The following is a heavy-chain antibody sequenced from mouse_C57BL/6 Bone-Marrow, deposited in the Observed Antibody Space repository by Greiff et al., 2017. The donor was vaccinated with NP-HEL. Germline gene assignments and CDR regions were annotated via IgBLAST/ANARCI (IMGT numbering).Heavy chain of an antibody. Sequence: EVKLMESGGDLVKPGGSLKLSCAASGFTFSSYGMSWVRQTPDKRLEWVATICSGGSYTYYPDSVKGRFTISRDNAKNTLYLQMSSLKSEDTAMYYCASPYDYDVAWFAYWGKGTLVTVSA. D-gene: IGHD2-4*01. CDR2: ICSGGSYT. CDR1: GFTFSSYG. CDR3: ASPYDYDVAWFAY. J-gene: IGHJ3*01. V-gene: IGHV5-6*01.